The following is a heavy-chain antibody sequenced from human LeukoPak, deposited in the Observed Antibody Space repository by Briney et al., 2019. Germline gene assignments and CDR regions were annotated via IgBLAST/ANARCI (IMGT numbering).Heavy chain of an antibody. CDR1: CGSFSGYY. Sequence: SETLSLTCAVYCGSFSGYYWSWIRQPPGKGLEWIGEINHSGSTNYNPSLKSRVTISVDTSKNQFSLKLSSVTAADTAVYYCASLGGAAAGTPAWNYYYYYMDVWGKGTTVTVSS. CDR3: ASLGGAAAGTPAWNYYYYYMDV. D-gene: IGHD6-13*01. CDR2: INHSGST. V-gene: IGHV4-34*01. J-gene: IGHJ6*03.